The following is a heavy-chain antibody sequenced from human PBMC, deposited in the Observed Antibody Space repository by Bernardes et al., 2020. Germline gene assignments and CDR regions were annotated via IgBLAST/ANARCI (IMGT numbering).Heavy chain of an antibody. CDR3: ARGGLSGSPAAFDY. J-gene: IGHJ4*02. CDR2: INPNSGGT. CDR1: GYTFTGYY. D-gene: IGHD1-26*01. V-gene: IGHV1-2*04. Sequence: ASVKVSCMASGYTFTGYYMHWVRQAPGQGLEWMGWINPNSGGTNYAQKFQGWVTMTRDTSISTAYMELSRLRSDDTAVYYCARGGLSGSPAAFDYWGQGTLVTVSS.